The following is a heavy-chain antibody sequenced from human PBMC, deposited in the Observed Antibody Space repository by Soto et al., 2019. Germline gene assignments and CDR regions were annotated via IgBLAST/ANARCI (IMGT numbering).Heavy chain of an antibody. CDR1: GYTFTSYA. CDR2: INAGNGNT. CDR3: ARDGDFWSGYYFDY. J-gene: IGHJ4*02. Sequence: ASVKVSCKASGYTFTSYATHWVRQAPGQRLEWMGWINAGNGNTKYSQKFQGRVAITRDTSASTAYMELSSLRSEDTAVYYCARDGDFWSGYYFDYWGQGTLVTVSS. V-gene: IGHV1-3*01. D-gene: IGHD3-3*01.